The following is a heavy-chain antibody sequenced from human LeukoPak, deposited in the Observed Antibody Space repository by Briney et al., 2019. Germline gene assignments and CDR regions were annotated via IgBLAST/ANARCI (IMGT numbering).Heavy chain of an antibody. Sequence: GGSLRLSCAASGFTVSSNYMSWVRQAPGKGLEWVSVIYSGGSTYYADSVKGRFTISRDNSKNTLYPQMNSLRAEDTAVYYCARLYSGYVDAFDIWGQGTTVTVSS. CDR3: ARLYSGYVDAFDI. V-gene: IGHV3-66*04. CDR2: IYSGGST. J-gene: IGHJ3*02. CDR1: GFTVSSNY. D-gene: IGHD5-12*01.